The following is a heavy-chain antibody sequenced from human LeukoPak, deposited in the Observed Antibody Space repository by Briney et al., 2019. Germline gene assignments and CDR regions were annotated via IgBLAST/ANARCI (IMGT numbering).Heavy chain of an antibody. CDR1: GGSFSGYY. CDR2: INHSGST. V-gene: IGHV4-34*01. J-gene: IGHJ4*02. CDR3: ARVAIFGVVMN. D-gene: IGHD3-3*01. Sequence: SETLSLTCAVYGGSFSGYYWSWIRQPPGKGLEWIGEINHSGSTNYNPSLTSRVTISVDTSKNQFSLKLSSVTAADTAVYYCARVAIFGVVMNWGQGTLVTVSS.